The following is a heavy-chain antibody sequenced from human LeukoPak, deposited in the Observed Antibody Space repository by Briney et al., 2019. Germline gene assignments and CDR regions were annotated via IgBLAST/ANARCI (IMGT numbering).Heavy chain of an antibody. V-gene: IGHV3-21*01. CDR3: ARDPLTPYCSSTSCYQDY. Sequence: PGGSLRLSCAASGFTFSSYSMNWVRQAPGKGLGWVSSISSSSSYIYYADSVKGRFTISRDNAKNSLYLQTNSLRAEDTAVYYCARDPLTPYCSSTSCYQDYWGQGTLVTVSS. CDR2: ISSSSSYI. D-gene: IGHD2-2*01. CDR1: GFTFSSYS. J-gene: IGHJ4*02.